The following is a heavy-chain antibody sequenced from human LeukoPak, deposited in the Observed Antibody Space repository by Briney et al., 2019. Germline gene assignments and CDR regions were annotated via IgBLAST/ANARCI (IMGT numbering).Heavy chain of an antibody. CDR1: STSISNYY. J-gene: IGHJ3*02. D-gene: IGHD5-18*01. CDR3: ARGDWIQSWLGAFDI. V-gene: IGHV4-59*01. Sequence: KPLEILSLTCTVSSTSISNYYWSWIRQPPGQGLEWIGYIYDNGSTKYNPSLKSRVTISVDTSNKLFSLRVSSVTAADTAVYYCARGDWIQSWLGAFDIWSQGTIVIVSS. CDR2: IYDNGST.